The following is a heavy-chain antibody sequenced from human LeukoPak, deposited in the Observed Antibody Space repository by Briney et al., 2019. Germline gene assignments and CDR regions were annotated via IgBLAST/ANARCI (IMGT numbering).Heavy chain of an antibody. CDR1: GFTFSSYA. Sequence: GGSLRLSCAASGFTFSSYAMHWVRQAPGKGLEWVAVISYDGSNKYYADSVKGRFTISRDNSKNTLYLQMNSLRAEDTAVYYCAREHSVYSSSSGFDYWGQGTLVTVSS. CDR2: ISYDGSNK. J-gene: IGHJ4*02. D-gene: IGHD6-6*01. V-gene: IGHV3-30-3*01. CDR3: AREHSVYSSSSGFDY.